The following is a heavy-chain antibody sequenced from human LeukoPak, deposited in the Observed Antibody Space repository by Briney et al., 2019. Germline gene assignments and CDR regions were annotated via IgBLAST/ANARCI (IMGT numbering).Heavy chain of an antibody. J-gene: IGHJ4*02. CDR2: INHSGST. CDR3: ARGGLYCGGDCYVDH. V-gene: IGHV4-34*01. CDR1: GGSFSPYY. Sequence: PSETLSLTCAVYGGSFSPYYWSWIRQPPHKGQEWNGEINHSGSTNYNPSLKSRSTISVDTSKNQFSLKLSSVTAADTAVYYCARGGLYCGGDCYVDHWGQGSLVTVSS. D-gene: IGHD2-21*02.